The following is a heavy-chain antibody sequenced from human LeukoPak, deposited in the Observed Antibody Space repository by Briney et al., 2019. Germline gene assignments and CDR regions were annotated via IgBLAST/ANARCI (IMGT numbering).Heavy chain of an antibody. CDR2: ISSSSSYI. J-gene: IGHJ4*02. V-gene: IGHV3-21*01. CDR3: AGGSGSYFV. CDR1: GFTFSSYS. Sequence: GGSLRLSCAASGFTFSSYSMYWVRQAPGQGLERVSSISSSSSYIYYADSVKGRFTISRDNAKNSLYLQMNSLRAEDTAVYYCAGGSGSYFVWGQGTLVTVSS. D-gene: IGHD3-10*01.